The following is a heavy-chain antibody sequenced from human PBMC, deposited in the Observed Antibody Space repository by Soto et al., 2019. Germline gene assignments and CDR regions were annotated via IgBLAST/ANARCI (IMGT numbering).Heavy chain of an antibody. V-gene: IGHV3-33*01. J-gene: IGHJ5*01. CDR1: GFTFTNYG. CDR2: IWYDGNNK. D-gene: IGHD2-15*01. CDR3: ARAHEVAWFDS. Sequence: QVQLVESGGGVVQPGRSLRLSCAASGFTFTNYGMHWVRQAPGKGLEWVAVIWYDGNNKYYADSVKGRFAISKDNSQNTLYLQMNNLRAEDTATYYCARAHEVAWFDSWGLGTLVTVTS.